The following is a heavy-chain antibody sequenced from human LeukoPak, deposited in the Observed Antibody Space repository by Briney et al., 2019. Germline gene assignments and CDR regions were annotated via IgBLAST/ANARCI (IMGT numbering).Heavy chain of an antibody. CDR3: ARVGSARPRYYYYMDV. CDR2: INHSGST. J-gene: IGHJ6*03. Sequence: SETLSLTCAVYGGSLSDYYWSWIRQPPGKGLEWIGEINHSGSTNYNPSLKSRVTISVDTSKNQFSLKLSSVTAADTAVYYCARVGSARPRYYYYMDVWGKGTTVTVSS. V-gene: IGHV4-34*01. D-gene: IGHD6-6*01. CDR1: GGSLSDYY.